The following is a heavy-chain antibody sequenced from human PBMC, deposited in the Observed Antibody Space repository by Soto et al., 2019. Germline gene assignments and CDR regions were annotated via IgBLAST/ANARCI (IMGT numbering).Heavy chain of an antibody. D-gene: IGHD6-13*01. J-gene: IGHJ6*03. CDR3: ARDHLAAAGYMDV. CDR1: GGSISSYY. Sequence: SETLSLTCTVSGGSISSYYWSWIRQPPGKGLEWIGYIYYSGSTNYNPSLKSRVTISVDTSKNQFSLKLSSVTAADTAVYYCARDHLAAAGYMDVWGKGTTVTVSS. CDR2: IYYSGST. V-gene: IGHV4-59*01.